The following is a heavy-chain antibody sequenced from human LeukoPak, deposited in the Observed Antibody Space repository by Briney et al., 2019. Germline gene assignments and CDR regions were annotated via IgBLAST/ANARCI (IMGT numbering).Heavy chain of an antibody. Sequence: GGSLRLSCAASGFQFSNYWMTWVRQAPGKGLEWVANIKRDGSAKSYVDSVKGRFTISRDNAKNSLYLQMNSLRAEDTAVYYCARDNYFYYYMDVWGKGTTVTISS. CDR1: GFQFSNYW. V-gene: IGHV3-7*01. J-gene: IGHJ6*03. CDR3: ARDNYFYYYMDV. CDR2: IKRDGSAK.